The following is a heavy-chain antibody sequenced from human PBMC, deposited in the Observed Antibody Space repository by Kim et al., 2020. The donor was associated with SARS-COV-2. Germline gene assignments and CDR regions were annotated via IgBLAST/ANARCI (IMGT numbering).Heavy chain of an antibody. CDR1: GFTFSGHS. CDR3: ARRLDY. CDR2: ISVNGSAI. J-gene: IGHJ4*02. V-gene: IGHV3-48*01. Sequence: GGSLRLSCAASGFTFSGHSMHWVRQAPGKGLEWISSISVNGSAIYYADSVKGRFTISRDNAKNSLYLQMNSLRADDTAIYYCARRLDYWGQGTLVTVSS.